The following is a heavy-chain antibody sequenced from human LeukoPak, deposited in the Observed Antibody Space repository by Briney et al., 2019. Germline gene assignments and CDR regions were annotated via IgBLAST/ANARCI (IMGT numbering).Heavy chain of an antibody. J-gene: IGHJ4*02. CDR3: ARADGYTAHFDS. D-gene: IGHD5-24*01. CDR1: GYNFPYYW. V-gene: IGHV5-51*01. Sequence: GESLKISCKGSGYNFPYYWIAWVRQMPGKGLEWMGIIYPDDSDARYSPSFQGQVTISADMSITTAYLRWNILKASDTAIYYCARADGYTAHFDSWGQGTLVTVSS. CDR2: IYPDDSDA.